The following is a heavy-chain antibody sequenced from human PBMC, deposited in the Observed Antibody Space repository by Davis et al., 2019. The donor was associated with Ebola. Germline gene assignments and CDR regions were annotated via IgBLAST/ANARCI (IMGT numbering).Heavy chain of an antibody. J-gene: IGHJ5*02. D-gene: IGHD2-2*01. CDR3: ARDWSDQLLFMWFDP. V-gene: IGHV3-11*01. CDR2: ISSSGSTI. Sequence: GESLKISCAASGFTFSDYYMSWIRQAPGKGLEWVSYISSSGSTIYYADSVKGRFTISRDNAKNSLYLQMNSLRAEDTAVYYCARDWSDQLLFMWFDPWGQGTLVTVSS. CDR1: GFTFSDYY.